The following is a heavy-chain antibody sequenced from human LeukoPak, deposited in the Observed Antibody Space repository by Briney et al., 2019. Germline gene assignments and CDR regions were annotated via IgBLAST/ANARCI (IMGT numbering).Heavy chain of an antibody. CDR2: TYYRSKWYN. Sequence: RSQTLSLTCAISGDSVSSNSAAWNWIRQSPSRGLEWLGRTYYRSKWYNDYAVSVKSRITINPDASKNQFSLQLNSVTPEDTAVYYCARERAMRYYDSSGYYTYWYFDLWGRGTLVTVSS. D-gene: IGHD3-22*01. J-gene: IGHJ2*01. CDR3: ARERAMRYYDSSGYYTYWYFDL. V-gene: IGHV6-1*01. CDR1: GDSVSSNSAA.